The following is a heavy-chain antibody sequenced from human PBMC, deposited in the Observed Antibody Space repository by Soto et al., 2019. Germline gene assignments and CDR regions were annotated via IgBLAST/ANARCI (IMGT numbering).Heavy chain of an antibody. Sequence: PGGSLRLSCAASGFTFSSYAMNWVRQAPGKGLEWVSVISGSGGSTYYADSVKGRFTISRDNSKNTLYLQMNSLRAEDTAVYYCGKGRSYYYYYGVDVWGQGTTVTVSS. CDR2: ISGSGGST. CDR3: GKGRSYYYYYGVDV. V-gene: IGHV3-23*01. D-gene: IGHD1-26*01. J-gene: IGHJ6*02. CDR1: GFTFSSYA.